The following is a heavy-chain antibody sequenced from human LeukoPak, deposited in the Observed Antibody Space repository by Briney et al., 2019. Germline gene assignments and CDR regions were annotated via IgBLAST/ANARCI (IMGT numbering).Heavy chain of an antibody. J-gene: IGHJ2*01. CDR1: GFTFYDYA. CDR3: AKAKYYDILTGPTNHWHFDL. CDR2: ISWNSGII. Sequence: PGGSLRLSCAVSGFTFYDYAMHWVRHASRKGLEWVSGISWNSGIIVYADSVKGRFTTSRDNAKNSLFLQMNSLRPEDTALYYCAKAKYYDILTGPTNHWHFDLWGRGTLVAVSS. V-gene: IGHV3-9*01. D-gene: IGHD3-9*01.